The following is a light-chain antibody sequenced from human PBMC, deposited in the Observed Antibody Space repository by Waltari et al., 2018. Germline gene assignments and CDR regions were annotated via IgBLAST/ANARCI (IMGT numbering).Light chain of an antibody. CDR1: QSVSSSS. CDR2: AAS. J-gene: IGKJ3*01. CDR3: QQYGSSPRT. Sequence: EIVLTQSPGTLSLSPGDRATLSCRASQSVSSSSLAWYQQKPGQAPRLLIYAASSRATGIPDRFSGSGSGTDFTLTISRLEPEDFAVYYCQQYGSSPRTFGPGTKVDVK. V-gene: IGKV3-20*01.